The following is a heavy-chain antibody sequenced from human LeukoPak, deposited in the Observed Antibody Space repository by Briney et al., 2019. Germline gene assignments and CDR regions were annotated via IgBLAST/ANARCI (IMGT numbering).Heavy chain of an antibody. CDR1: GGSISSYY. D-gene: IGHD6-13*01. Sequence: SETLSLTCTVSGGSISSYYWSWIRQPPGKGLEWIGYIYYSGSTNYNPSLKSRVTISVDTSKNQFSLKLSSVTAVDTAVYYCARDSSSSWYWTEWGSGAFDIWGQGTMVTVSS. V-gene: IGHV4-59*01. CDR3: ARDSSSSWYWTEWGSGAFDI. CDR2: IYYSGST. J-gene: IGHJ3*02.